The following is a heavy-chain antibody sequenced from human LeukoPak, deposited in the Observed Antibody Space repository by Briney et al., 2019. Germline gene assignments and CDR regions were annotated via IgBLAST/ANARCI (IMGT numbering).Heavy chain of an antibody. J-gene: IGHJ4*02. CDR1: GFTFSNYA. D-gene: IGHD3-22*01. Sequence: PGGSLSLSCAASGFTFSNYAMSWVRQAPGKGLEWVSAMSADGAGTYIADSVKGRCTISRDNFKSMLYLQMNSLRAEDTAMYYCAKSSGTSTYYFNYWGQGILVTV. V-gene: IGHV3-23*01. CDR3: AKSSGTSTYYFNY. CDR2: MSADGAGT.